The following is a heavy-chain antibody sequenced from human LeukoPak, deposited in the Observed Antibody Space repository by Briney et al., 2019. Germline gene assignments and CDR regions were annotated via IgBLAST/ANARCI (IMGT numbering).Heavy chain of an antibody. Sequence: SETLSLTCTVSGGSISSYYWSWIRQPPGKGLEWIGEINHSGSTNYNPSLKSRVTISVDTSKNQFSLKLSSVTAADTAVYYCARDGDSSGYYYYWFDPWGQGTLVTVSS. CDR3: ARDGDSSGYYYYWFDP. V-gene: IGHV4-34*01. J-gene: IGHJ5*02. CDR2: INHSGST. D-gene: IGHD3-22*01. CDR1: GGSISSYY.